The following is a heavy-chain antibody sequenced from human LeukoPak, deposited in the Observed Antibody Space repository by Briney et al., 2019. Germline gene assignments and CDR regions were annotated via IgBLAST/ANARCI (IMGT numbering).Heavy chain of an antibody. Sequence: GGSLRLSCAASGFTFSSYAMSWVRQAPGKGLEWVSSISSSSSYIYYADSVKGRFTISRDNAKNSLYLQMNSLTAEDTAVYYCARDRGNGRYFDLWGRGALVTVSS. CDR3: ARDRGNGRYFDL. J-gene: IGHJ2*01. CDR1: GFTFSSYA. V-gene: IGHV3-21*01. D-gene: IGHD4-23*01. CDR2: ISSSSSYI.